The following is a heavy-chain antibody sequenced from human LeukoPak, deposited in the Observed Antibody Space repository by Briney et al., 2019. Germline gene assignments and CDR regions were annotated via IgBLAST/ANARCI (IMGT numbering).Heavy chain of an antibody. CDR1: GFTFSSYS. Sequence: GGSLRLSCAASGFTFSSYSMNWVRQAPGKGLEWVSAISGSGGSTYYADSVKGRFTISRDNSKNTLYLQMNSLRAEDTAVYYCANLMRWGYFDYWGQGTLVTVSS. CDR2: ISGSGGST. D-gene: IGHD2-8*01. CDR3: ANLMRWGYFDY. J-gene: IGHJ4*02. V-gene: IGHV3-23*01.